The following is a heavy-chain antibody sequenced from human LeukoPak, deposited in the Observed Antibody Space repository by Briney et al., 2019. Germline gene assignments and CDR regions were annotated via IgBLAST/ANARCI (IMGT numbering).Heavy chain of an antibody. CDR3: ARRRSTVTTRGWFDP. D-gene: IGHD4-17*01. CDR2: IYSGGST. V-gene: IGHV4-59*08. Sequence: SETLSPTCTVSGGSMNDYYWSWIRQPPGMGLEWIGYIYSGGSTYYNPSLKSRVTMSVDTSKNQFSLRLTSVTAADTAVYFCARRRSTVTTRGWFDPWGQGTLVTVSS. CDR1: GGSMNDYY. J-gene: IGHJ5*02.